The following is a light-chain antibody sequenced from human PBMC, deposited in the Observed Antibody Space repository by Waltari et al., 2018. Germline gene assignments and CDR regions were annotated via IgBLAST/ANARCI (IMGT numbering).Light chain of an antibody. CDR3: NSYTGSSSWV. Sequence: QSALTQPASVSGSPGQSITISCYGTSSDVGFYNYVSWYQQPPGKAPKPMIYDVSQRPSGVSDRFSGSKSGNTASLTISGLQAEDEADYYCNSYTGSSSWVFGGGTKVTV. CDR1: SSDVGFYNY. J-gene: IGLJ3*02. CDR2: DVS. V-gene: IGLV2-14*01.